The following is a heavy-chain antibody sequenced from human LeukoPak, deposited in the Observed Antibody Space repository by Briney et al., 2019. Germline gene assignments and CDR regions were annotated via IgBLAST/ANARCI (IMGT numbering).Heavy chain of an antibody. D-gene: IGHD1-26*01. CDR3: ARQGVGATDC. CDR2: ITYSGST. V-gene: IGHV4-39*01. CDR1: GGSISSSTYY. Sequence: KTSETLSLTCTVSGGSISSSTYYWAWIRQSPGKGLEWIGSITYSGSTYYNPSLESRVTISVDTSKNRFSLRLISVTAVDTAVYYCARQGVGATDCWGQGTLVTVSS. J-gene: IGHJ4*02.